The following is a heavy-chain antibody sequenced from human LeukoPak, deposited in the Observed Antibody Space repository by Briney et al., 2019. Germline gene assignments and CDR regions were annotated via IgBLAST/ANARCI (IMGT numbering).Heavy chain of an antibody. CDR3: ARWSSSWYSFDY. Sequence: TSETLSLTCTVSGGSISSSSYYWGWIRQPPGKGLEWIGYTSYSGSTNYNPSLKSRATLSVDTSKNQLSLRLSSLTAADTAVYYCARWSSSWYSFDYWGQGALVTVSS. CDR1: GGSISSSSYY. D-gene: IGHD6-13*01. V-gene: IGHV4-61*05. CDR2: TSYSGST. J-gene: IGHJ4*02.